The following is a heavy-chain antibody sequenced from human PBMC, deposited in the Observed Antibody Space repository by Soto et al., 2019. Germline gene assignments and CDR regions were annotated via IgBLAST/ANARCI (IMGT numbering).Heavy chain of an antibody. CDR3: AREVEGSYSPADF. J-gene: IGHJ4*02. CDR1: GYTFTDHG. D-gene: IGHD3-10*01. Sequence: AAVKVSCKTSGYTFTDHGIDWVRQAPGQGLEWVGWVSSYNGNTNYAYNLKDRVIMTTDASMSTAYMELRGLRSDDTAVYYCAREVEGSYSPADFWGQGTPVTVSS. CDR2: VSSYNGNT. V-gene: IGHV1-18*01.